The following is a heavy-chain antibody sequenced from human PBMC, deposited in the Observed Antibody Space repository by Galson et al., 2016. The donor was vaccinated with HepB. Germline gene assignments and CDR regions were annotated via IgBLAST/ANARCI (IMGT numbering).Heavy chain of an antibody. CDR3: ARGGTIFGAAFFDS. CDR1: GYTFTGHY. D-gene: IGHD3-3*01. V-gene: IGHV1-2*02. Sequence: SVKVPCKASGYTFTGHYLHWVRQAPGQGLEWMGWINPNSGGTKYAQKFQGRVTMTRDTSLRTTYMQLTRLRSDDTAVYFCARGGTIFGAAFFDSWGQGTLLSVSS. J-gene: IGHJ4*02. CDR2: INPNSGGT.